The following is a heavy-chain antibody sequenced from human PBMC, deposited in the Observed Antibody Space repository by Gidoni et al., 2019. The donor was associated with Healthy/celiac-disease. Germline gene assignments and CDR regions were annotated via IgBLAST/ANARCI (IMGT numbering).Heavy chain of an antibody. J-gene: IGHJ4*02. CDR3: ARVHDYGDYELIDY. CDR2: INHSGST. Sequence: QVQLQQWGAGLLKPSETLSLTCAVYGGSFSGYYWSWIRQPPGKGLEWIGEINHSGSTNYNPSLKSRVTISVDTSKNQFSLKLSSVTAADTAVYYCARVHDYGDYELIDYWGQGTLVTVSS. CDR1: GGSFSGYY. V-gene: IGHV4-34*01. D-gene: IGHD4-17*01.